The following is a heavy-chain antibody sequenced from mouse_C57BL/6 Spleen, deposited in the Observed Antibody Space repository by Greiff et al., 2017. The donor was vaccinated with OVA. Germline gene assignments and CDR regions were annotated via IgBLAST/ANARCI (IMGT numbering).Heavy chain of an antibody. CDR3: ARSDYYGSSYLYFDY. D-gene: IGHD1-1*01. J-gene: IGHJ2*01. CDR2: IDPSDRYT. V-gene: IGHV1-50*01. CDR1: GYTFTSYW. Sequence: QVQLQQPGAELVKPGASVKLSCKASGYTFTSYWMQWVTQRPGQGLEWIGEIDPSDRYTNSNQKFKGKATLTVDPSSSPAYLQLSRLTSEDSAVYYCARSDYYGSSYLYFDYWGQGTTLTVSS.